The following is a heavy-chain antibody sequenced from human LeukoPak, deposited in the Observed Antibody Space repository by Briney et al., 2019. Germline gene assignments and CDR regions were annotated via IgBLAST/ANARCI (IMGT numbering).Heavy chain of an antibody. Sequence: ASGKVSCKASGYTFNTYHMHWVRQAPGQGLEWMGIINPDGGATHYAQNFQGRVTMTRDTSTSTVYMEVTSLRSEDTAVYYCARVPMIRGDYWYFDLWGRGTLVTVSS. J-gene: IGHJ2*01. V-gene: IGHV1-46*02. CDR2: INPDGGAT. CDR3: ARVPMIRGDYWYFDL. D-gene: IGHD3-10*01. CDR1: GYTFNTYH.